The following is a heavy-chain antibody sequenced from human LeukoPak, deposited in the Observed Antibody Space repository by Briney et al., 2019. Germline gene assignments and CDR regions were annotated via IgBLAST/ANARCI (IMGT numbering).Heavy chain of an antibody. D-gene: IGHD2-15*01. CDR3: ARTYCSGGSCYSGSYWYFDL. CDR2: IYYSGST. Sequence: PSETLSLTCNVSGGSISSYSWSWIRKPPEKGLEWIGYIYYSGSTSYNPSLKSRVTISVDTSKNQFSLKLNSVTAADTAVYYCARTYCSGGSCYSGSYWYFDLWGRGTLVTVSS. V-gene: IGHV4-59*01. J-gene: IGHJ2*01. CDR1: GGSISSYS.